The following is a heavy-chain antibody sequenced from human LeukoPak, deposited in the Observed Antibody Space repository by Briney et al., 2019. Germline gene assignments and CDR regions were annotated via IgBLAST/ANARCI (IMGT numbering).Heavy chain of an antibody. J-gene: IGHJ4*02. CDR2: MSNSGDKT. CDR1: GFTFTNYA. Sequence: PGGSLRLSCAASGFTFTNYAMTWVRQAPGKGLEWVSSMSNSGDKTYYAESVKGRFTISRGNSKSTLYLQMNSVEAEDTAVYYCAKSRGSATYYRGNDYWGQGTLVTVSS. CDR3: AKSRGSATYYRGNDY. V-gene: IGHV3-23*01. D-gene: IGHD3-10*01.